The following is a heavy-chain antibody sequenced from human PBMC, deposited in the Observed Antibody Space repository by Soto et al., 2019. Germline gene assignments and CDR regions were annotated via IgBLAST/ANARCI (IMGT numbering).Heavy chain of an antibody. Sequence: QVQLQESGPGLVKPSETLSLTCTVSGGSISSYYWSWIRQPAGKGLEWIGRIYTSGSTNYNPSLKSRVTMSVDTSKNQFFLKLSAVTAADTAVYYCARGFLEWSLKGGSWFDPWGQGTLVTVSS. CDR1: GGSISSYY. J-gene: IGHJ5*02. D-gene: IGHD3-3*01. CDR3: ARGFLEWSLKGGSWFDP. V-gene: IGHV4-4*07. CDR2: IYTSGST.